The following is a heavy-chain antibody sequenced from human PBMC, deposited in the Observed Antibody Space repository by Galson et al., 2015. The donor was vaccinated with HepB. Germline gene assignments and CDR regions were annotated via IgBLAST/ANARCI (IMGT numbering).Heavy chain of an antibody. CDR1: GFTFTSYA. CDR2: INAGNGNT. CDR3: ARVKLKAAAGLNWYFDL. Sequence: SVKVSCKASGFTFTSYAMNWVRQAPGQRLEWMGWINAGNGNTKYSQKFQGRVTITRDTSASTAYMELSSLRSEDTAVYYCARVKLKAAAGLNWYFDLWGRGTLVTVSS. V-gene: IGHV1-3*01. J-gene: IGHJ2*01. D-gene: IGHD6-13*01.